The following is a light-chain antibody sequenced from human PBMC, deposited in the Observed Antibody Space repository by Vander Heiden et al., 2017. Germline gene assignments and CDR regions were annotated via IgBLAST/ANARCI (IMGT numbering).Light chain of an antibody. CDR1: QSVSSTY. CDR2: GAS. V-gene: IGKV3-20*01. J-gene: IGKJ1*01. CDR3: HQYGSSPRT. Sequence: EIVLTQSPGTLSLSPAERATLSCRASQSVSSTYLAWYQQKPGQAPRLLIYGASSRATGIPDRFSGSGSGTDFTLTISRREPEDFAVYYCHQYGSSPRTFGQGTKVEIK.